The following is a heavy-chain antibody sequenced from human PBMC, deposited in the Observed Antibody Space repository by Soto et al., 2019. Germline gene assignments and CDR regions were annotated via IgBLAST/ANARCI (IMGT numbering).Heavy chain of an antibody. V-gene: IGHV3-30-3*01. Sequence: PGGSLRVSCAASGFTFSSYAMHWVRQAPGKGLEWVAVISYDGSNKYYADSVKGRFTISRDNSKNTLYLQMNSLRAEDTAVYYCARLGPPDGYNSAEYFQHRGPGTLVTVSP. CDR1: GFTFSSYA. CDR3: ARLGPPDGYNSAEYFQH. J-gene: IGHJ1*01. D-gene: IGHD1-1*01. CDR2: ISYDGSNK.